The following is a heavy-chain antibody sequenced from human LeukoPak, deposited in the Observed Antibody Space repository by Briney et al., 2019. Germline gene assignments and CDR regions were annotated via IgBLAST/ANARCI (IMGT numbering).Heavy chain of an antibody. CDR1: GYSFTSYW. CDR3: ARGGYCSGGSCYFFAWFDP. V-gene: IGHV5-51*07. D-gene: IGHD2-15*01. CDR2: IYPGDSDT. J-gene: IGHJ5*02. Sequence: GESLKISCKGSGYSFTSYWIGWVHQMPGKGLEWMGIIYPGDSDTRYSPSFQGQVTISADKSISTAYLQWSSLKASDTAMYYCARGGYCSGGSCYFFAWFDPWGQGTLVTVSS.